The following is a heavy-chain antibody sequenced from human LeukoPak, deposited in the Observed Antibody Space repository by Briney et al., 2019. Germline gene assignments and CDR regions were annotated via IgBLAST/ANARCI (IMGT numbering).Heavy chain of an antibody. CDR3: ASDRNVDTAMVTGNWFDP. CDR2: IIPILGIA. D-gene: IGHD5-18*01. Sequence: ASVKVSCKASGGTFSSYAISWVRQAPGQGLEWMGRIIPILGIANYAQKFQGRVTITADKSTSTAYMELSSLRSEDTAVYYCASDRNVDTAMVTGNWFDPWGQGTLVTVSS. J-gene: IGHJ5*02. CDR1: GGTFSSYA. V-gene: IGHV1-69*04.